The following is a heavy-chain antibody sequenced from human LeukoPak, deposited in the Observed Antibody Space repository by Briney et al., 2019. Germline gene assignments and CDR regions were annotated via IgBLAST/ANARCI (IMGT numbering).Heavy chain of an antibody. V-gene: IGHV1-18*01. Sequence: ASVKVSCKASGFTLTTYGISWVRQAPGQGLEWMGWISAYNGNTNYAQKLQGRVTMATETSTSTAYMQLRSLRSDDTAVYYCARLKSNYYDSSGYYDYWGQGTLVTVSS. CDR3: ARLKSNYYDSSGYYDY. CDR1: GFTLTTYG. D-gene: IGHD3-22*01. J-gene: IGHJ4*02. CDR2: ISAYNGNT.